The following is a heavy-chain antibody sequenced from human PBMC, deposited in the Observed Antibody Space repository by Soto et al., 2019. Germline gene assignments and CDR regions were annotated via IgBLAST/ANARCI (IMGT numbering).Heavy chain of an antibody. CDR3: ERARTSGDVDCYYYGMDV. CDR2: ISGSGGSK. Sequence: GGSLRLSCAASGFTFSSYAMSWVRQAPGKGLEWVSAISGSGGSKYYADSVKDRFTISRDNAKNTLYLQMNSLRAEDTAVDYCERARTSGDVDCYYYGMDVWGQGTTVTVSS. J-gene: IGHJ6*02. D-gene: IGHD2-2*01. CDR1: GFTFSSYA. V-gene: IGHV3-23*01.